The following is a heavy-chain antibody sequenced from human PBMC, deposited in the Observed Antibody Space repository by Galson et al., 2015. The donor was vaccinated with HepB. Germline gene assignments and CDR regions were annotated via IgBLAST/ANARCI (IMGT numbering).Heavy chain of an antibody. CDR2: IKQDGSEK. J-gene: IGHJ4*02. V-gene: IGHV3-7*01. CDR3: ARDSSCIVVPAAGDFDH. Sequence: SLRLSCAASGFTFSNYWMSWVRQAPGKGLEWVATIKQDGSEKYYVDSVKGRFTISRDNAKNSLYLQMNSLRAEDTAVFYCARDSSCIVVPAAGDFDHWGQGTLVTVSS. CDR1: GFTFSNYW. D-gene: IGHD2-2*01.